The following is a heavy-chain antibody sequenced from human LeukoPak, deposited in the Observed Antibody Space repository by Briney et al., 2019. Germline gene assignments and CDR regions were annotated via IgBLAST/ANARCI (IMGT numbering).Heavy chain of an antibody. J-gene: IGHJ4*02. D-gene: IGHD6-19*01. Sequence: PGGSLRLSCAASGFTFSSYWMSWVRQAPGKGLEWVANIKQDGSEKYYVDSVKGRFTISRDNAKNSLYLQMNSLRAEDTAVYYWSERESSDYSSGWYPGGNFCYWGQGTLVTVSS. CDR2: IKQDGSEK. CDR3: SERESSDYSSGWYPGGNFCY. V-gene: IGHV3-7*03. CDR1: GFTFSSYW.